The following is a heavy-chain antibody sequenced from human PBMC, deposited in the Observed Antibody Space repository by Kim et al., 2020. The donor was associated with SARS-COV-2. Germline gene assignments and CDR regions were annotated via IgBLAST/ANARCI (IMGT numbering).Heavy chain of an antibody. CDR3: ARDQNVVVPAATPFDFYGMDV. V-gene: IGHV1-69*13. Sequence: SVKVSCKASGGTFSSYAISWVRQAPGQGLEWMGGIIPIFGTANYAQKFQGRVTITADESTSTAYMELSSLRSEDTAVYYCARDQNVVVPAATPFDFYGMDVWGQGTTVTVSS. CDR2: IIPIFGTA. D-gene: IGHD2-2*01. J-gene: IGHJ6*02. CDR1: GGTFSSYA.